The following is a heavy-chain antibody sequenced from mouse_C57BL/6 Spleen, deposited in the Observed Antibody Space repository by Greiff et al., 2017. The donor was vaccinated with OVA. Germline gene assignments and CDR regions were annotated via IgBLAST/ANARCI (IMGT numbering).Heavy chain of an antibody. CDR2: INPNNGGT. V-gene: IGHV1-18*01. CDR1: GYTFTDYN. Sequence: VQLQQSGPELVKPGASVKIPCKASGYTFTDYNMDWVKQSHGKSLEWIGDINPNNGGTNYNQKFKGKATLTVDKSSSTAYMELRSLTSEDTAVYYCARGGLRRYFDVWGTGTTVTVSS. D-gene: IGHD2-4*01. J-gene: IGHJ1*03. CDR3: ARGGLRRYFDV.